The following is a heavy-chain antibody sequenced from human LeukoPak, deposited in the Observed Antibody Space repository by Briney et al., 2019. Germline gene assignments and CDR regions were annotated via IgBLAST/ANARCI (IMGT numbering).Heavy chain of an antibody. D-gene: IGHD5-18*01. CDR2: IHLNTGGT. J-gene: IGHJ4*02. Sequence: ASVKVSCKASGYTFTAYYMHWVRQAPGQGLEWMAWIHLNTGGTNYSQKFQGRVTMTRDTSISTAYMELTSLRSNDTAVYYCERGTGEGYTYGRYYFDYWGQGTLVTVSS. CDR1: GYTFTAYY. V-gene: IGHV1-2*02. CDR3: ERGTGEGYTYGRYYFDY.